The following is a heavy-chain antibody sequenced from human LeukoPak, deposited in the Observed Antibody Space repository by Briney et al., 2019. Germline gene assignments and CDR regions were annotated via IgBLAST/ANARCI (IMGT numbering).Heavy chain of an antibody. J-gene: IGHJ4*02. CDR3: AKDLWGYDSSGYYLGY. Sequence: PGGSLRLSCAASGFTFSSYGMHWVRQAPGKGLEWVAFIRYDGSNKYYADSVKGRFTISRDNSKNTLYLQMNSLRAEDTAVYYCAKDLWGYDSSGYYLGYWGQGTLVTVSS. CDR1: GFTFSSYG. D-gene: IGHD3-22*01. V-gene: IGHV3-30*02. CDR2: IRYDGSNK.